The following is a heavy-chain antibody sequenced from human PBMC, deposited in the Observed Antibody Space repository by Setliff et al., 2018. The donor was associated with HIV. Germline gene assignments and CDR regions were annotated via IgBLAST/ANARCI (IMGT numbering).Heavy chain of an antibody. Sequence: GASVKVSCKASGGTFSSYAISWVRQAPGQGLEWMGGIIPIFGTANYAQKFQGRVTITTDESTSTAYMELSSLRSEDTAVYYCALGAPGVDSSGWYPPLGAFDIWGQGTMVTVSS. V-gene: IGHV1-69*05. D-gene: IGHD6-19*01. CDR1: GGTFSSYA. CDR2: IIPIFGTA. CDR3: ALGAPGVDSSGWYPPLGAFDI. J-gene: IGHJ3*02.